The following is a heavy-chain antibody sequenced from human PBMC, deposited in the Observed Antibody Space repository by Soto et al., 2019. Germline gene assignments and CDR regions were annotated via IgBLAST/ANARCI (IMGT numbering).Heavy chain of an antibody. CDR1: GFTFSIYA. Sequence: GGSLRLSCASSGFTFSIYAMHWVRQAPGKGLEWVAVISYDGSNKYYADSVKGRFTISRDNSKNTLYLQMNRLRAEDTAVYYCASLTDWNSHSYYYYGMDVWGQGTTVTVSS. CDR3: ASLTDWNSHSYYYYGMDV. CDR2: ISYDGSNK. V-gene: IGHV3-30-3*01. D-gene: IGHD1-7*01. J-gene: IGHJ6*01.